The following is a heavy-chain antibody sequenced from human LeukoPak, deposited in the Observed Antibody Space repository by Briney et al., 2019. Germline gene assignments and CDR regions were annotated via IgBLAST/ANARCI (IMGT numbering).Heavy chain of an antibody. J-gene: IGHJ4*02. CDR2: IEKDGSEI. CDR1: GFTFSNYW. Sequence: GGSLRVSCAASGFTFSNYWMNWVRQAPGKGMEWVAIIEKDGSEILYVDSVKGRFTISRDNAKNSLYLRMNSLRAEDTAVYYCAAGAGWLIDWWGQGTLVTVSS. D-gene: IGHD6-19*01. V-gene: IGHV3-7*01. CDR3: AAGAGWLIDW.